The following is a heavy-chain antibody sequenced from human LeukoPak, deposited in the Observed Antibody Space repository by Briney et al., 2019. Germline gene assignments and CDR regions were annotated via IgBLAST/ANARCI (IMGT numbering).Heavy chain of an antibody. CDR2: ISGSGGST. J-gene: IGHJ4*02. Sequence: GGSLRLSCAASGFTFSSYAMSWVRQAPGKGLEWVSAISGSGGSTYYADSVKGRFTISRDNAKNSLYLQMNSLRAEDMALYYCAKGLHSSGWSALDYWGQGTLVTVSS. CDR3: AKGLHSSGWSALDY. D-gene: IGHD6-19*01. CDR1: GFTFSSYA. V-gene: IGHV3-23*01.